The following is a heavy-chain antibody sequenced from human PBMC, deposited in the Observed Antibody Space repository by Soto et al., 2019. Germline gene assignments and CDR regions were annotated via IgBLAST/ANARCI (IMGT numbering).Heavy chain of an antibody. CDR1: GCSICRYY. D-gene: IGHD3-3*01. V-gene: IGHV4-59*01. J-gene: IGHJ5*02. Sequence: TXSLTFDVSGCSICRYYWSWIRQPPGKGLEWSGYIYYSGSTNYNPSLKSRVTISVDTSKNQFSLKLSSVTAADTAVYYCAREGQGYDFWSGYYGRRGGFWFDPWGQGTLVTVSS. CDR2: IYYSGST. CDR3: AREGQGYDFWSGYYGRRGGFWFDP.